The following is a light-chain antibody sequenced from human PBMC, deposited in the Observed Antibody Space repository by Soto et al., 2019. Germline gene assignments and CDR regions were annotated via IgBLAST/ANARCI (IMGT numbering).Light chain of an antibody. CDR3: QQFNSL. Sequence: DIHMTQSPSTLSGSVGDRVTITCRASQTISSWLAWYQQKPGKAPKLLIYKASTLKSGVPSRFSGSGSGTHFILTISNLQPEDFATYYCQQFNSLFGQGTRLEI. J-gene: IGKJ5*01. CDR1: QTISSW. V-gene: IGKV1-5*03. CDR2: KAS.